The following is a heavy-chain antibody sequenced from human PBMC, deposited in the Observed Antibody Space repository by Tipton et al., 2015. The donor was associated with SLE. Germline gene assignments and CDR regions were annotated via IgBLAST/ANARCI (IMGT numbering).Heavy chain of an antibody. Sequence: SLRLSCAASGFTFSSHWMNWVRQAPGKGLEWVGRIKRKTEGGTTDYGVPVKGRFSISRDGSKDMLYLQMNSLKTEDTGVYYCTTGGTRGIWGQGTMVTVS. CDR2: IKRKTEGGTT. V-gene: IGHV3-15*01. CDR1: GFTFSSHW. CDR3: TTGGTRGI. J-gene: IGHJ3*02. D-gene: IGHD3/OR15-3a*01.